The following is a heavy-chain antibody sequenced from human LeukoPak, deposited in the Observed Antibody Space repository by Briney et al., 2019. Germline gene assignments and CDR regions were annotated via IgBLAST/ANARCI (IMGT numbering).Heavy chain of an antibody. J-gene: IGHJ4*02. CDR2: INPNSGVT. D-gene: IGHD3-10*01. CDR3: ARGRDTYYYGSGSYYMDY. CDR1: GYTFTGYY. V-gene: IGHV1-2*02. Sequence: ASVKVSCKASGYTFTGYYMHCVRQAPGQGREWMGWINPNSGVTNYAQKFQGRVTMTRDTSISTAYMELSRLRSDDTVVYYCARGRDTYYYGSGSYYMDYWGQGTLVTVSS.